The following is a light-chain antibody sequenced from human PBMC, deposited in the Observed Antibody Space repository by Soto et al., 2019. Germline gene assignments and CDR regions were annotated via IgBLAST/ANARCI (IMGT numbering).Light chain of an antibody. CDR1: QSISSW. J-gene: IGKJ1*01. V-gene: IGKV1-5*03. CDR3: QYYNSYPCT. CDR2: KAS. Sequence: DIPMTQSPSTLSASVGDRVTITCRASQSISSWLAWYQQKPGKAPKLLIYKASSLESEVPSRFSGSGSGTEFTLTISSLQPHDFATYYCQYYNSYPCTFGQGTKAEIK.